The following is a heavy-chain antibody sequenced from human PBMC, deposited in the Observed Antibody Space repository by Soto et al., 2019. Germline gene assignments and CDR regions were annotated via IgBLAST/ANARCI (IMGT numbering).Heavy chain of an antibody. Sequence: GSLRLSCAASGFTFSDYYMSWIRQAPGKGLEWLSYISSSSSYTNYADSVEGRFTISRDKAKNSLYLQMNNLRAEDTAVYYCARVPYFYSSGTDYGMDVWGQGTTVTVSS. V-gene: IGHV3-11*06. CDR3: ARVPYFYSSGTDYGMDV. J-gene: IGHJ6*02. D-gene: IGHD3-10*01. CDR2: ISSSSSYT. CDR1: GFTFSDYY.